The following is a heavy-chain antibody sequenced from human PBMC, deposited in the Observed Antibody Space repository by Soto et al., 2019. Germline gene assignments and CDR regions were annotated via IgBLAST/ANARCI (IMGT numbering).Heavy chain of an antibody. D-gene: IGHD3-9*01. CDR1: GFTFSTSW. V-gene: IGHV3-7*03. Sequence: GGSLRLSCAASGFTFSTSWMAWVRQAPGKGLEWVADIKQDGSEKNYVDSVKGRVTISRDNAKSSLYLQMNSLRAEDTAVYYCAKYPFRYFVWDIDYWGKGTLVTVSA. J-gene: IGHJ4*02. CDR2: IKQDGSEK. CDR3: AKYPFRYFVWDIDY.